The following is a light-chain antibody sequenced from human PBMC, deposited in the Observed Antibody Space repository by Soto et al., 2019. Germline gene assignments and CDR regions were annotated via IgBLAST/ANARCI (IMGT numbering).Light chain of an antibody. CDR2: AAY. CDR3: QQYYGYPPT. Sequence: AIRMTQSPSSFSASTGDRVTITCRASQGISSSLAWYQQKPGKAPKLLIYAAYTLHSGVPSRFSGSGSGTDFTLTLSGLQSEDFATYYCQQYYGYPPTFGQGTKVEIK. V-gene: IGKV1-8*01. CDR1: QGISSS. J-gene: IGKJ1*01.